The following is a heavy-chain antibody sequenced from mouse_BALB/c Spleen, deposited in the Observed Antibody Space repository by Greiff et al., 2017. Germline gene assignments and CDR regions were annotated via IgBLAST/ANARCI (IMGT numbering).Heavy chain of an antibody. CDR1: GFSLNSYG. D-gene: IGHD2-1*01. Sequence: VQVVESGPDLVAPSQSLSITCTVSGFSLNSYGVHWVRQPPGKGLEWLVVIWSDGSTTYNSALKSRLSISKDNSKSQVFLKMNSLQTDDTAMYYCARHKNGNYYARDYWGQGTSVTVSS. J-gene: IGHJ4*01. CDR2: IWSDGST. V-gene: IGHV2-6-2*01. CDR3: ARHKNGNYYARDY.